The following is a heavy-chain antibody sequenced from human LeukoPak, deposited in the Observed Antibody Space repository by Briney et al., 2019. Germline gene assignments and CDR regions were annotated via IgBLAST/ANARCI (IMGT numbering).Heavy chain of an antibody. CDR2: INHSGST. Sequence: SETLSLTCAVYGGSFSGYYWSWIRQPPGKGLEWIGEINHSGSTNYNPSLKSRVTISVDTSKNQFSLKLSSVTGAGMAVYYCARGAEEVVVVAATKGYYYYYGMDVWGKGTTVTVSS. J-gene: IGHJ6*04. CDR1: GGSFSGYY. D-gene: IGHD2-15*01. CDR3: ARGAEEVVVVAATKGYYYYYGMDV. V-gene: IGHV4-34*01.